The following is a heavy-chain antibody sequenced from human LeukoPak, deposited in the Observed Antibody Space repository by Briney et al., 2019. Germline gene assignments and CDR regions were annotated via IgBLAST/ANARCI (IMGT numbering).Heavy chain of an antibody. CDR2: IYPGGSDT. V-gene: IGHV5-51*01. CDR1: GYMFSNYW. J-gene: IGHJ4*02. CDR3: ARQTSSSSRVDF. Sequence: GESLKISCKGSGYMFSNYWIGWVRQMPGKSLEWMGTIYPGGSDTTYSPSLQGQVTISDDKSISPAYLQWNSLKASDPAMYFCARQTSSSSRVDFWGLGTLVTVSS. D-gene: IGHD6-6*01.